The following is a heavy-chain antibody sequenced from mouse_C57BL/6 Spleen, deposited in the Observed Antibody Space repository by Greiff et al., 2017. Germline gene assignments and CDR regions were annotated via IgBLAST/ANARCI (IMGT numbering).Heavy chain of an antibody. CDR2: IYPGDGDT. CDR1: GYAFSSSW. Sequence: QVQLKESGPELVKPGASVKISCKASGYAFSSSWMNWVKQRPGKGLEWIGRIYPGDGDTNYNGKFKGKATMTADKSSSTAYMQLSSLSSEDSAVYFCARAVYYGNYGFAYWGQGTLVTVSA. CDR3: ARAVYYGNYGFAY. V-gene: IGHV1-82*01. D-gene: IGHD2-1*01. J-gene: IGHJ3*01.